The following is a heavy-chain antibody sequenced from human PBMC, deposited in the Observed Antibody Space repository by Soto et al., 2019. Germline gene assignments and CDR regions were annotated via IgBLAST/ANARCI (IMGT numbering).Heavy chain of an antibody. D-gene: IGHD3-16*01. Sequence: GGSLRLSCAASGFTFSSYAMHWVRQAPGKGLEYVSAISSNGGSTYYANSVKGRFTISRDNSKNTLYLQMGSLRAEDMAGYYCARVAGGDGGGEYYYYYYMDVWGKGTTVTVSS. CDR3: ARVAGGDGGGEYYYYYYMDV. V-gene: IGHV3-64*01. CDR1: GFTFSSYA. CDR2: ISSNGGST. J-gene: IGHJ6*03.